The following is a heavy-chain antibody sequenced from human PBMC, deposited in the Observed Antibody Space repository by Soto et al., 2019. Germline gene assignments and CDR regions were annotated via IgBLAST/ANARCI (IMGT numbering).Heavy chain of an antibody. CDR2: INHSGST. V-gene: IGHV4-34*01. CDR3: ARTGYSSGWYKAAFDI. CDR1: GGSFSCYY. J-gene: IGHJ3*02. D-gene: IGHD6-19*01. Sequence: SETLSLTCAVYGGSFSCYYWSWIRQPPGKGLEWIGEINHSGSTNYNPSLKSRVTISVDTSKNQFSLKLSSVTAADTAVYYCARTGYSSGWYKAAFDIWGQGTMVTVSS.